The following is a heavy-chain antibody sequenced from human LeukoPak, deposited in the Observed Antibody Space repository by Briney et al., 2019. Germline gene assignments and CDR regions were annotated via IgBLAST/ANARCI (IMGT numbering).Heavy chain of an antibody. D-gene: IGHD6-13*01. CDR3: AKDLGKVIAAAGTSGFDS. V-gene: IGHV3-43*01. J-gene: IGHJ4*01. CDR2: INWDGGST. Sequence: PGGSLRLSCAASGFNFDDYTMHWVRQIPGKSLEWVSLINWDGGSTFYADSVKGRFTISRDTRKNFLYLQMISLRTEDTALYHCAKDLGKVIAAAGTSGFDSWGRGTLVTVSS. CDR1: GFNFDDYT.